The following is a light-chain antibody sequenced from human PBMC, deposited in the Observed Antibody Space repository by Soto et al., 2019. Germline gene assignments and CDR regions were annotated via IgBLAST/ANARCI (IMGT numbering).Light chain of an antibody. CDR2: DAS. Sequence: EIVLTQSPATLSLSPGERATLSGRASQSVSSYLAWYQQKPGQAPRLLIYDASHSATGIPARLSGSGSGTDFTLTISSLEPEDFAVYDCQQHSNWPPYTFGQGTKLEIK. CDR3: QQHSNWPPYT. V-gene: IGKV3-11*01. CDR1: QSVSSY. J-gene: IGKJ2*01.